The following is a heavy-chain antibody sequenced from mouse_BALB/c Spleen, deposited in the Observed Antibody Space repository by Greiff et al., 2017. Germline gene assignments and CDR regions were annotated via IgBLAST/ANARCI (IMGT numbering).Heavy chain of an antibody. V-gene: IGHV1S22*01. Sequence: LQQPGSELVRPGASVKLSCKASGYTFTSYWMHWVKQRHGQGLEWIGNIYPGSGSTNYDEKFKSKGTLTVDTSSSTAYMHLSSLTSEDSAVYYCTRELYYFDYWGQGTTLTGSS. CDR2: IYPGSGST. CDR1: GYTFTSYW. J-gene: IGHJ2*01. CDR3: TRELYYFDY.